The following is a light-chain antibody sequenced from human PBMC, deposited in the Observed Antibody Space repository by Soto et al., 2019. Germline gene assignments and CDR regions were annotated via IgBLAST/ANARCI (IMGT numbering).Light chain of an antibody. J-gene: IGKJ5*01. CDR3: QQYNNWPPIT. CDR2: GAS. CDR1: QSVSSN. V-gene: IGKV3-15*01. Sequence: EIVMTQSPATLSVSPGARAPLSCRARQSVSSNLAWYPQKPGQAPRLLIYGASTRATGIPARFSGSGSGTEFTLTISSLQSEDFAVYYCQQYNNWPPITFGQGTRLEIK.